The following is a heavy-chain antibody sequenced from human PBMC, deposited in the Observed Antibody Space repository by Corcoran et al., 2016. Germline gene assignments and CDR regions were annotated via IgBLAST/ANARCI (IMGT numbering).Heavy chain of an antibody. CDR3: AKDDIAVRPGWFDP. D-gene: IGHD6-6*01. J-gene: IGHJ5*02. CDR1: GFDFSSYG. CDR2: ISYNGGNI. Sequence: QVQRVESGGGVVQPGRSLGLSCAASGFDFSSYGMHWVRQAPGKGLEWVALISYNGGNIDYADSVQGRFTISRDNSKNTLYLQMNSLSADDTATYYCAKDDIAVRPGWFDPWGQGTLVTVSS. V-gene: IGHV3-30*18.